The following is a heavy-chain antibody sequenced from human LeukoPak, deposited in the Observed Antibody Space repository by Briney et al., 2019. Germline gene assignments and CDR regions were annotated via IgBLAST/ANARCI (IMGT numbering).Heavy chain of an antibody. D-gene: IGHD5-18*01. J-gene: IGHJ4*02. CDR3: ARRYSYGPLNFDY. CDR2: IYHSGST. Sequence: SETLSLTCAVSGGSISSGGYSWSWIRQPPGKGLEWIGYIYHSGSTYYNPSLKSRVTISVDTSKNQFSLKLSSVTAADTAVYYCARRYSYGPLNFDYWGQGTLVTVSS. CDR1: GGSISSGGYS. V-gene: IGHV4-30-2*01.